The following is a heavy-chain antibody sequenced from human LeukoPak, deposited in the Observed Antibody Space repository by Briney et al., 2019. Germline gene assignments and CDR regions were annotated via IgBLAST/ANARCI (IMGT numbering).Heavy chain of an antibody. Sequence: PSGTLSLTCAVSGGSISSSNWWSWVRQPPGKGLEWIGEIYHSGSTNYNPSLKSRVTISVDKSKNQFSLKLSSVTAADTAVYYCARGVVLMVYAGYYYYMDVWGKGTTVTVSS. CDR1: GGSISSSNW. J-gene: IGHJ6*03. V-gene: IGHV4-4*02. CDR2: IYHSGST. D-gene: IGHD2-8*01. CDR3: ARGVVLMVYAGYYYYMDV.